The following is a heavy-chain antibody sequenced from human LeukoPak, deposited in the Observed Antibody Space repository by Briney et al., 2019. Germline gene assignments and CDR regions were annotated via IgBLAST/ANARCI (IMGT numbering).Heavy chain of an antibody. Sequence: ASVKVSCKASGYTFSSYAISWVRQAPGQGLEWMGWISADNGNTNYAQKLRGRVTMTTDTSTSTAYMELGSLRSDDTALYYCARRPKIPQYFHFWGQGNLVNGSS. CDR1: GYTFSSYA. V-gene: IGHV1-18*01. J-gene: IGHJ1*01. CDR2: ISADNGNT. CDR3: ARRPKIPQYFHF.